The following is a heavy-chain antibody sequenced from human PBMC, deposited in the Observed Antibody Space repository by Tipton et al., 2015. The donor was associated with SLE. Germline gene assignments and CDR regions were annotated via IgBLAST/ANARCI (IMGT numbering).Heavy chain of an antibody. J-gene: IGHJ6*03. V-gene: IGHV4-61*02. CDR2: IYTSGSI. CDR3: ARGYQLPLGPYYYYYMDV. CDR1: GGSISSGSYY. Sequence: TLSLTCTVSGGSISSGSYYWSWIRQPAGKGLEWIGRIYTSGSINYNPSLKSRVTISVDTSKNQFSLKLSSVTAADTAVYYCARGYQLPLGPYYYYYMDVWGKGTTVTVSS. D-gene: IGHD2-2*01.